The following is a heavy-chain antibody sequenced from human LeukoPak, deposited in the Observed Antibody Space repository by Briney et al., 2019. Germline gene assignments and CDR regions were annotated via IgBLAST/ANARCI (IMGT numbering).Heavy chain of an antibody. J-gene: IGHJ5*02. Sequence: GSGPTLVNPTQTLTLTCTFSGFSLSTSGVGVGWIRQPPGKALEWLALIYWNDDKRYSPSLKSRLTITKDTSKNQVVLTMTNMDPVDTATYYCARMYYDYVWGSLPYNWFDPWGQGTLVTVSS. V-gene: IGHV2-5*01. CDR2: IYWNDDK. CDR3: ARMYYDYVWGSLPYNWFDP. CDR1: GFSLSTSGVG. D-gene: IGHD3-16*01.